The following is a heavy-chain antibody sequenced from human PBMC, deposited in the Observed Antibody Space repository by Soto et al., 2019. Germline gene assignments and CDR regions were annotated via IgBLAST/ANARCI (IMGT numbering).Heavy chain of an antibody. CDR2: ISGSGGST. CDR1: GFTFSSYA. CDR3: AKGFGSGCGGFRLFDY. D-gene: IGHD6-19*01. J-gene: IGHJ4*02. V-gene: IGHV3-23*01. Sequence: EVQLLESGGGLVQPGGSLRLSCAASGFTFSSYAMSWVRQAPGKGLEWVSAISGSGGSTYYADSVKGRFTISRDNSKKQLYLQMNSLRAEDTAVYYCAKGFGSGCGGFRLFDYRGQGTLVTVAS.